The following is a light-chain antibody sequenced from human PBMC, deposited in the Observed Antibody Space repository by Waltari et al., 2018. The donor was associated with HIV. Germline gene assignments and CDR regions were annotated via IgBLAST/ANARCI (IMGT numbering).Light chain of an antibody. J-gene: IGLJ2*01. V-gene: IGLV1-47*01. Sequence: QSVLTQAPSASGTPGQRVTLPCSGTGSNVGVNFVSWYQQLPGMAPKLLIYSNNERPSRGPDRFSGSKSGTSASLAISGLRSEDEAVYFCAAWDDSVSGWAFGEGTKVTVL. CDR1: GSNVGVNF. CDR3: AAWDDSVSGWA. CDR2: SNN.